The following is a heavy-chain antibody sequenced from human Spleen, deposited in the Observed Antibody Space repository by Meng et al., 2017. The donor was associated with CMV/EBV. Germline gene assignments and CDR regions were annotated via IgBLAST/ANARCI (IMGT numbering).Heavy chain of an antibody. D-gene: IGHD3-22*01. Sequence: TFSTYAMHWVRQAPGKGLEWVALISNYGTNKYYADSVKGRFTISRDNSKNTLYLQMDSLGSEDTAIYYCANGDFDSTGYHTPYYFDYWGQGTLVTVSS. CDR1: TFSTYA. CDR2: ISNYGTNK. CDR3: ANGDFDSTGYHTPYYFDY. V-gene: IGHV3-30-3*02. J-gene: IGHJ4*02.